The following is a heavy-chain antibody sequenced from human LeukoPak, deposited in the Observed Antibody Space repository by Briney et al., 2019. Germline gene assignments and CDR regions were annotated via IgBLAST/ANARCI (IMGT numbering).Heavy chain of an antibody. CDR2: IYTSGST. D-gene: IGHD2-15*01. CDR1: GGSISSGSYY. V-gene: IGHV4-61*02. CDR3: ARDGGYCSGGSCYSPHPH. Sequence: SETLSLTCTVSGGSISSGSYYWSWIRQPAGKGLEWIGRIYTSGSTNYNPSLKSRVTISVDTSKNQFSLKLSSVTAADTAVYYCARDGGYCSGGSCYSPHPHWGQGTLVTVSS. J-gene: IGHJ1*01.